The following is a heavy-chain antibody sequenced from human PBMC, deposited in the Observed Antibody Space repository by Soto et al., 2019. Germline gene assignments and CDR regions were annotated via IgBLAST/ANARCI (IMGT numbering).Heavy chain of an antibody. Sequence: QVQLVQSGAEVKKPGASVKVSCKASGYTFTSYGISWVRQAPGQGLEWMGWISAYNGNTNYAPKLQGRVTMTTDTSPSTAYMELRSLRSDDTAVYYCARGGWVVVAATQNPYYMDVWGKGTTVTVSS. CDR1: GYTFTSYG. V-gene: IGHV1-18*01. D-gene: IGHD2-15*01. CDR3: ARGGWVVVAATQNPYYMDV. J-gene: IGHJ6*03. CDR2: ISAYNGNT.